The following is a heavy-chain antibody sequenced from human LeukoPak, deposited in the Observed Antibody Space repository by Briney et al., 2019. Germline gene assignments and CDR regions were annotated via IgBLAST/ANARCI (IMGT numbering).Heavy chain of an antibody. D-gene: IGHD2-2*01. V-gene: IGHV4-59*08. CDR1: GGSISSYY. CDR3: ARHKGVYCSSTSCYFSDAFDI. J-gene: IGHJ3*02. CDR2: IYYSGST. Sequence: SETLSLTCTVSGGSISSYYWSWIRQPPGKGLEWIGYIYYSGSTNYNPSLKSRVTISVDTSKNQFSLKLSSVTAADTAVYYCARHKGVYCSSTSCYFSDAFDIWGQGTMVTVSS.